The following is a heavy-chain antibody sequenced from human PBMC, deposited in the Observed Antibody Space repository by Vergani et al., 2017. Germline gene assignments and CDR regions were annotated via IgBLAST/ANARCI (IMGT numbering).Heavy chain of an antibody. D-gene: IGHD3-10*01. Sequence: EVRLLESGGGLVQPGGSLRLSCAASGFTFNIYAMSWVRQAPGKGLEWVSTITYNGGRTYYADSVTGRFTISRDNAKRSVFLQMNSLRAEDTAVYYCARTGEWMRSNNGPPDYVFALDVWGQGTTVIVSS. V-gene: IGHV3-23*01. CDR3: ARTGEWMRSNNGPPDYVFALDV. J-gene: IGHJ6*02. CDR1: GFTFNIYA. CDR2: ITYNGGRT.